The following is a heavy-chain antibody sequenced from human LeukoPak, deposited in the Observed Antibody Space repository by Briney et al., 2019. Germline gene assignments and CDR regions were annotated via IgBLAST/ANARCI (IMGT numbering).Heavy chain of an antibody. J-gene: IGHJ4*02. CDR3: ARVSSSGIRPFYYFDY. CDR2: INPNSGGT. Sequence: ASVKVSCKASGYTFTGYYIHWVRQAPGQGLEWMGWINPNSGGTNYAQKFQGRVTMTRDTSISTAYMELSRLRSDDTAVYYCARVSSSGIRPFYYFDYWGQGTLVTVSS. CDR1: GYTFTGYY. D-gene: IGHD6-19*01. V-gene: IGHV1-2*02.